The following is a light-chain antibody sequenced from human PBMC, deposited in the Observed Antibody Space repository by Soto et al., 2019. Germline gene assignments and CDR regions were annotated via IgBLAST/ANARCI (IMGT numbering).Light chain of an antibody. V-gene: IGLV2-11*01. J-gene: IGLJ1*01. CDR2: DVS. CDR1: ISDVGGYNY. CDR3: CSYVGRNTYV. Sequence: QSVLTQPRSASGSPGQSITISCTGTISDVGGYNYVSWYQQHPAKAPKLIIFDVSKRPSGVPNRFSGSKSGNTASLTISGLRAEDEADYYCCSYVGRNTYVFGTGTKVTVL.